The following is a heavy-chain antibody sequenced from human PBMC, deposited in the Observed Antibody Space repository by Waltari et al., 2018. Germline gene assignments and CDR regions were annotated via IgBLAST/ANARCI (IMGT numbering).Heavy chain of an antibody. CDR2: IYHSGST. V-gene: IGHV4-38-2*02. CDR1: GYSISSGYY. J-gene: IGHJ4*02. D-gene: IGHD3-3*01. CDR3: ARVNDFWSGYSLFDY. Sequence: QVQLQESGPGLVKPSETLSLTCPVSGYSISSGYYWGWIRQPPGKGLEWIGRIYHSGSTYYNPSLKSRVTISVDTSKNQCSLKLSSVTAADTAVYYCARVNDFWSGYSLFDYWGQGTLVTVSS.